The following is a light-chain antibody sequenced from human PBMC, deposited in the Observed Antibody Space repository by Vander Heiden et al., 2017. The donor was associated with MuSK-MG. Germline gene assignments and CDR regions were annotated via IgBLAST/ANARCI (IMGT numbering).Light chain of an antibody. CDR2: WAS. J-gene: IGKJ2*01. CDR1: QSVLYSSNNKNY. Sequence: DIVMTSSSDYVDVALGERATINCKSSQSVLYSSNNKNYLAWYQQKPGQPPKLLIYWASTRESGVPDRFSGSGSGTDFTLTISSLQAEDVAVYYCQQYYSTPHTFGQGTKLEIK. V-gene: IGKV4-1*01. CDR3: QQYYSTPHT.